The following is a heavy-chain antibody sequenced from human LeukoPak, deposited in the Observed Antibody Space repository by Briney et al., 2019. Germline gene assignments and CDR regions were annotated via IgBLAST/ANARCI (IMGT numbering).Heavy chain of an antibody. J-gene: IGHJ4*01. Sequence: SETLSLTCIVSGVSISSSYYYWGWIRQPPGKGLEWIGSIYYSGSTYYNSSLNSRVTISIDTSKNQVSLNLTSMTAADTAVYYCAKSGGYGLIDYWGQGTLVTVSS. D-gene: IGHD1-26*01. V-gene: IGHV4-39*01. CDR1: GVSISSSYYY. CDR3: AKSGGYGLIDY. CDR2: IYYSGST.